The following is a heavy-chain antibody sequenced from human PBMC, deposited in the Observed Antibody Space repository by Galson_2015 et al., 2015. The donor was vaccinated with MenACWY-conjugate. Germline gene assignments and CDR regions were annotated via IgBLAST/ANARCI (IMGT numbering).Heavy chain of an antibody. V-gene: IGHV5-51*01. J-gene: IGHJ6*02. CDR1: GYYFPRYW. D-gene: IGHD1-26*01. CDR3: ARHPPGGRGMDV. Sequence: QSGAEVTQPGESLKISCKGSGYYFPRYWLAWVRQIPGKGLEWMGLISPGDSNTRYSPSFQGQVTISADKSISTAYLQWSSLKASDSAMYYCARHPPGGRGMDVRGQGTTVTVSS. CDR2: ISPGDSNT.